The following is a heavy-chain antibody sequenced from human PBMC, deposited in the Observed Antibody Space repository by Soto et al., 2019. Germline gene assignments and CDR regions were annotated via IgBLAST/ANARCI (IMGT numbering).Heavy chain of an antibody. CDR3: ARSQLWFGELLYRSTFDY. Sequence: SETLSLTCTVSGGSISSSSYYWGWIRQPPGKGLEWIGSIYYSGSTYYNPSLKSRVTISVDTSKNQFSLKLSSVTAADTAVYYCARSQLWFGELLYRSTFDYWGQGTLVTVPS. V-gene: IGHV4-39*01. D-gene: IGHD3-10*01. CDR1: GGSISSSSYY. CDR2: IYYSGST. J-gene: IGHJ4*02.